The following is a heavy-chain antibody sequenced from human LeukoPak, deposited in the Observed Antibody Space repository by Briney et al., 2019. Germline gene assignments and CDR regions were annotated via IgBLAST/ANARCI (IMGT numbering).Heavy chain of an antibody. D-gene: IGHD3-10*01. V-gene: IGHV3-23*01. CDR1: GFTFSSYA. CDR3: AKDDGSGSYYPFDY. J-gene: IGHJ4*02. CDR2: ISGSGGST. Sequence: GGSLRLCCAASGFTFSSYAMSWVRQAPGKGLEWVSAISGSGGSTYYADSVKGRFTISRDNSKNTLYLQMNSLRAEDTAVYYCAKDDGSGSYYPFDYWGQGTLVTVSS.